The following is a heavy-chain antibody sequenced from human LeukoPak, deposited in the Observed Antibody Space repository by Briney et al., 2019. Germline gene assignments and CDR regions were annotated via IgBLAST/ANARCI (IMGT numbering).Heavy chain of an antibody. CDR1: GYSISSGYY. Sequence: SETLSLTCTVSGYSISSGYYWGWIRQPPGKGLEWIGSIYHSGSTYYNPSLKSRVTISVDTSKNQFSLKLSSVTAADTAVYYCARGPQGIMTIDYWGQGTLVTVSS. V-gene: IGHV4-38-2*02. J-gene: IGHJ4*02. D-gene: IGHD4-11*01. CDR3: ARGPQGIMTIDY. CDR2: IYHSGST.